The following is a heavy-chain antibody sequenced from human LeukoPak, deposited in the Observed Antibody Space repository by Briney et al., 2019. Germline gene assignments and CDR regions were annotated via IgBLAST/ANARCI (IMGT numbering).Heavy chain of an antibody. V-gene: IGHV4-59*12. CDR2: ICSSGST. CDR3: ARGLDDY. Sequence: PSETLSLTCTVSGGSISSYYWSWIRQPPGKGLEWIGTICSSGSTYYNPSLKSRVTISKDTSKNQFSLKLSSVTAADTAVYYCARGLDDYWGQGTLVTVSS. D-gene: IGHD1-1*01. CDR1: GGSISSYY. J-gene: IGHJ4*02.